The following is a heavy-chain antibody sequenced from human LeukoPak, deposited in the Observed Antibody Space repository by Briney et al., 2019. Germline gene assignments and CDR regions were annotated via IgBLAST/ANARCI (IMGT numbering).Heavy chain of an antibody. D-gene: IGHD4-17*01. J-gene: IGHJ4*02. CDR2: ISSNGGST. Sequence: GGSLRPSCAASGFTFSSYAMHWVRQAPGKGLEYVSAISSNGGSTYYANSVKGRFTISRDNSKNTLYLQMGSLRAEDMAVYYCAISLGDDYGDYYFDYWGQGTLVTVSS. V-gene: IGHV3-64*01. CDR1: GFTFSSYA. CDR3: AISLGDDYGDYYFDY.